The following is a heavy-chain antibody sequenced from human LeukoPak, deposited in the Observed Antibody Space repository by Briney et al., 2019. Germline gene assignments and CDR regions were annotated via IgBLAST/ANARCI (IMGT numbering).Heavy chain of an antibody. Sequence: PSETLSLTCAVYGGSFSGYYWSWIRQPPGKGLEWIGEINHSGSTNYNPSLKSRATISVDTSKNQFSLKLSSVTAADTAVYYCARGSVGYCSSTSCYNPYYFDYWGQGTLVTVSS. CDR3: ARGSVGYCSSTSCYNPYYFDY. CDR2: INHSGST. CDR1: GGSFSGYY. D-gene: IGHD2-2*02. V-gene: IGHV4-34*01. J-gene: IGHJ4*02.